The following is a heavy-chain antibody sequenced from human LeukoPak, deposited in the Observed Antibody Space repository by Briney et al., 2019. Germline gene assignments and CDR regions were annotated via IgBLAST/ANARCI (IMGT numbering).Heavy chain of an antibody. V-gene: IGHV3-23*01. Sequence: GGSLRLSCAASGFTFSSYAMSWARQAPGKGLEWVSTINNNGGSTSYADSVKGRFTISRDNSKNTLYLQMNSLRAEDTAVYYCAKPVTVSSPFDYWGQGTLASVSS. CDR3: AKPVTVSSPFDY. CDR2: INNNGGST. D-gene: IGHD3-10*01. CDR1: GFTFSSYA. J-gene: IGHJ4*02.